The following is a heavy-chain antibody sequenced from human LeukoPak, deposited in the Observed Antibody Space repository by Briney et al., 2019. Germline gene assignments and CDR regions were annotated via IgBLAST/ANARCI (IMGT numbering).Heavy chain of an antibody. CDR2: IKYDGSED. Sequence: GGSLRLSCAASGFTFSRYWMSWMRQAPGKGLEWVANIKYDGSEDYYVDSVKGRFTISRDNAKNSLYLQMNTLKVEDTALYYCAKDLTGSSSGSFDYWGQGILVTVSS. CDR1: GFTFSRYW. J-gene: IGHJ4*02. V-gene: IGHV3-7*03. CDR3: AKDLTGSSSGSFDY. D-gene: IGHD6-6*01.